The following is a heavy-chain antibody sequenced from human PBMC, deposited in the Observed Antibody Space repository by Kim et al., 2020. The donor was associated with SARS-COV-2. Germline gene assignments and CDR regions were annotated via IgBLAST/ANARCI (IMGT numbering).Heavy chain of an antibody. V-gene: IGHV3-7*01. CDR1: GLAFSSYW. CDR2: IKPDGSEK. CDR3: AARTATIGGPQDH. D-gene: IGHD4-4*01. J-gene: IGHJ4*02. Sequence: GGSLRLSCAASGLAFSSYWMHWVRQAPGKGLEWVGNIKPDGSEKHYVDSVKGRFTISRDNAKISLYLQMNNLRADDTAVYYCAARTATIGGPQDHWGRGTLVTVSS.